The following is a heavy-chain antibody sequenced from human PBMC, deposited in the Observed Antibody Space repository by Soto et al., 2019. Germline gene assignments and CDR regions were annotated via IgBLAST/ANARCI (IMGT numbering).Heavy chain of an antibody. Sequence: PGNSQRLSCAASGFTFSSYGMHWVRQAPGKGLEWVAVIWYVGSNKYYADSVKSGFTIPRDNSMTPQVLQVDSLMAEGRSVGSDASEMTALVYYYYGMVGWGRGTTVTVSS. V-gene: IGHV3-33*01. D-gene: IGHD5-18*01. CDR1: GFTFSSYG. J-gene: IGHJ6*02. CDR2: IWYVGSNK. CDR3: ASEMTALVYYYYGMVG.